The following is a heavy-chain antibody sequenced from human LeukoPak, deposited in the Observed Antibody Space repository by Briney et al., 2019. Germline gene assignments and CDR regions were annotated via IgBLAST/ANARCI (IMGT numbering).Heavy chain of an antibody. CDR3: ATGLVGFVAARDAFDI. J-gene: IGHJ3*02. D-gene: IGHD2-15*01. V-gene: IGHV3-21*01. Sequence: PGGSLRLSCAASGFTFSSYSMSWVCQAPGKGLEWVSSISSSSSYIYYADSVKGRFTISRDNAKNSLYLQMSSLTAEDTAVYHCATGLVGFVAARDAFDIWGQGTMVTVSS. CDR2: ISSSSSYI. CDR1: GFTFSSYS.